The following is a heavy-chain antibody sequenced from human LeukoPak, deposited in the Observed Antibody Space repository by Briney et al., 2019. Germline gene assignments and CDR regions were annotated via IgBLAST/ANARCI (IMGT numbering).Heavy chain of an antibody. D-gene: IGHD3-22*01. CDR3: ATGGRDYYDSSGYYRD. V-gene: IGHV3-7*01. Sequence: GGSLRLSCAASGFTFSSYWMSWVRQAPGKGLEWVANIKQDGSEKYYVDSVKGRFTISRDNAKNSLYLQMNSLRAEDTAVYYCATGGRDYYDSSGYYRDWGQGTLVTVSS. CDR2: IKQDGSEK. CDR1: GFTFSSYW. J-gene: IGHJ4*02.